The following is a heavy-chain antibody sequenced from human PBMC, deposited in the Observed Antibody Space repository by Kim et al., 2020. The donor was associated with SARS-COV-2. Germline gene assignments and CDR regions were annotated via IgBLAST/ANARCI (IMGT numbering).Heavy chain of an antibody. CDR2: IYYSGST. CDR3: AREEAAAGLDY. Sequence: SETLSLTCTVSGGSISSYYWSWIRQPPGKGLEWIGYIYYSGSTNYNPSLKSRVTISVDTSKNQFSLKLSSVTAADTAVYYCAREEAAAGLDYWGQGTLVTVSS. D-gene: IGHD6-13*01. CDR1: GGSISSYY. J-gene: IGHJ4*02. V-gene: IGHV4-59*13.